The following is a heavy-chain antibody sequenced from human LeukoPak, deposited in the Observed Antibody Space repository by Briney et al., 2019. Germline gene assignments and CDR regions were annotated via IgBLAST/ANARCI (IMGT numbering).Heavy chain of an antibody. CDR3: ARADGRKDAFDI. J-gene: IGHJ3*02. V-gene: IGHV1-8*01. CDR2: MSPNSGDT. Sequence: ASVTVSCKASGYTFTSYDFNWVRQATGQRPEWMGWMSPNSGDTGYAQKFQDRVTMTRNTSISTVYMELSGLRSEDTALYYCARADGRKDAFDIWGPGTLVTVSS. CDR1: GYTFTSYD.